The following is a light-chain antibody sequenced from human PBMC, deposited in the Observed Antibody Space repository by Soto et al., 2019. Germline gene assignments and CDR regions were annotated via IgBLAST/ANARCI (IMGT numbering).Light chain of an antibody. V-gene: IGKV3-15*01. CDR1: QSVSASY. CDR2: GAS. CDR3: QQYNNWPPA. Sequence: EIVMTQSPATLSVSPGERATLSCRANQSVSASYLAWYQQKPGQAPRLLIYGASTRATGIPARFSGSGSGKECTVTIGCLQSEDLAVYFCQQYNNWPPAFGQGTKVDIK. J-gene: IGKJ1*01.